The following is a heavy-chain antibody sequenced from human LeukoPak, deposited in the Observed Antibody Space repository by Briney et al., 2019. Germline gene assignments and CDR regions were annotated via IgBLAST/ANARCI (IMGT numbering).Heavy chain of an antibody. Sequence: ASVKVSCKASGYTFTSYDINWVGQATGQGLEWMGWMNPNSGNTGYAQKFQGRVTITRNTSISTDYMELSSLRSEDTAVYYCARGFGSGPPLPDYWGQGTLVTVSS. CDR1: GYTFTSYD. CDR2: MNPNSGNT. J-gene: IGHJ4*02. D-gene: IGHD6-19*01. V-gene: IGHV1-8*01. CDR3: ARGFGSGPPLPDY.